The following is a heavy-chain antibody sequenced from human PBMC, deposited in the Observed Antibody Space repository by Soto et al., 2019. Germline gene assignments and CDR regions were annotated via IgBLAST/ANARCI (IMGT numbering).Heavy chain of an antibody. V-gene: IGHV3-11*05. Sequence: QVQLVESGGGLVKPGGSLRLSCAASGFTFSDYYMSWICQAPGKGLEWVSYITSSSSYTIYADSVRGRFTISRDNAKNSLFLLMNSLRAEDTAVYYCARADHYDTSGYWKWGQGTLVTVSS. CDR1: GFTFSDYY. J-gene: IGHJ4*02. D-gene: IGHD3-22*01. CDR3: ARADHYDTSGYWK. CDR2: ITSSSSYT.